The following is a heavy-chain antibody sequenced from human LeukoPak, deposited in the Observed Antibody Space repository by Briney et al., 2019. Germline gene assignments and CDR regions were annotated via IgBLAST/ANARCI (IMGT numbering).Heavy chain of an antibody. V-gene: IGHV4-34*01. Sequence: PSETLSLTCAVYGGSFSGYYWSWLRQPPGEGLEWIGEINHSGSTNYNPPLKSRVTISVDTSKNQFSLKLSSVTAAHTAVYYCARRVRNYYGSGSYCPPGYMDVWGKGTTVTISS. CDR1: GGSFSGYY. CDR2: INHSGST. CDR3: ARRVRNYYGSGSYCPPGYMDV. J-gene: IGHJ6*03. D-gene: IGHD3-10*01.